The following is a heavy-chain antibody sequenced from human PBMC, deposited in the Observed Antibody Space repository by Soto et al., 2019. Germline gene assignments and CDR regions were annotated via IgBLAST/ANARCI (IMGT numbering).Heavy chain of an antibody. V-gene: IGHV4-59*01. J-gene: IGHJ4*02. CDR1: GGSISSYY. D-gene: IGHD2-8*01. CDR2: IYYSGST. CDR3: ARDSGYCTNGVCYQHFDY. Sequence: PEETLSLTCTVSGGSISSYYWSWIRQPPGKGLEWIGYIYYSGSTNYNPSLKSRVTISVDTSKNQFSLKLSSVTAADTAVYYCARDSGYCTNGVCYQHFDYWGQGTLVTVSS.